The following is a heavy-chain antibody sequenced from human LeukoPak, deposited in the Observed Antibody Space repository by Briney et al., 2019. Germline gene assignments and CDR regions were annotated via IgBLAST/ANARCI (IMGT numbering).Heavy chain of an antibody. D-gene: IGHD4-11*01. CDR3: ARVPTVTYYYYYGMDV. CDR2: IGTAGDT. CDR1: GFTFSSYD. V-gene: IGHV3-13*01. J-gene: IGHJ6*02. Sequence: GGSLRLSCAASGFTFSSYDMHWVRQATGKGLEWVSAIGTAGDTYYPGSVKGRFTISRENAKNSLYLQMNSLRAEDTAVYYCARVPTVTYYYYYGMDVWGQGTTVTVSS.